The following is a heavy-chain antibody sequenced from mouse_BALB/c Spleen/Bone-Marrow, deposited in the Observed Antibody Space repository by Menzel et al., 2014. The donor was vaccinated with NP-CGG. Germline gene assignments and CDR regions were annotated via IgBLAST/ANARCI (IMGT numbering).Heavy chain of an antibody. CDR1: GFNIKGTY. CDR3: ARYYYYAMDY. CDR2: IDPANGNT. J-gene: IGHJ4*01. V-gene: IGHV14-3*02. Sequence: EVKLVESGAELVKPGASVKLSCTASGFNIKGTYIHWVKQRPEQGLEWIGRIDPANGNTKYDPKFQGKATITADTSSNTAYLQLSSLTSEDTAVYYCARYYYYAMDYWGQGTSVTVSS.